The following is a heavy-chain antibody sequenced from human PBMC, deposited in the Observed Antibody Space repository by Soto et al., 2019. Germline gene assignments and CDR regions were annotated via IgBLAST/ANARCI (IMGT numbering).Heavy chain of an antibody. Sequence: EVQLVESGGGLVQPGGSLRLSCAATGFTFGSYWMSWVRQAPGKGLEWVANIKQDGSEKYYVDSAKGRFTISRDNAKDSLHLQMKSLRAEDTAVYYCARGFNSAHDVWGQGKMVTVSS. V-gene: IGHV3-7*01. D-gene: IGHD6-13*01. CDR3: ARGFNSAHDV. CDR1: GFTFGSYW. J-gene: IGHJ3*01. CDR2: IKQDGSEK.